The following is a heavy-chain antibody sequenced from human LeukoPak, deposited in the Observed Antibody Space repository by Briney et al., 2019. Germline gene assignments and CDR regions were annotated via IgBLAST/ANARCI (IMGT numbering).Heavy chain of an antibody. CDR2: IFPSGST. CDR3: ARAPYCSGGSCYSGGLY. D-gene: IGHD2-15*01. V-gene: IGHV4-4*09. CDR1: GGSSSSYY. J-gene: IGHJ4*02. Sequence: TSETLSLTCTVSGGSSSSYYWSWIRQPPGKGLEWIGYIFPSGSTNYNPSLKSRVTMSVDTSKNQFSLNLSSVTAADTAVYYCARAPYCSGGSCYSGGLYWGQGTLVTVSS.